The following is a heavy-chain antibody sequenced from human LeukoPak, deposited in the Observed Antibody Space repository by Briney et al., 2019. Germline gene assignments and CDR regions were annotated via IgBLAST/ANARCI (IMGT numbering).Heavy chain of an antibody. V-gene: IGHV3-23*01. Sequence: GGSLRLSCAASGFTFTTHAMGWVRQAPGEGLEWVSSIKGGGGDPFYADSVRGRFTISRDKSKNTLYLQLNSLRVEDTAVYFCAQGGHDFNPFYCCGQGTLVTVSS. CDR2: IKGGGGDP. D-gene: IGHD2-21*02. CDR3: AQGGHDFNPFYC. J-gene: IGHJ4*02. CDR1: GFTFTTHA.